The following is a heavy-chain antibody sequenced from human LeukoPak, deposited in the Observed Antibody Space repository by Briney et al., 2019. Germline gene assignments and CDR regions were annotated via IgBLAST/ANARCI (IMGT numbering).Heavy chain of an antibody. Sequence: SETLSLTCAVYGGSFSGYYWSWIRQPPGKGLEWIGEINHSGSTNYNPSLKSRVTISVDTSKNQFSLKLSSVTAADTAVYYCARLRKRVRGVNWFDPWGQGTLVSVSS. CDR2: INHSGST. V-gene: IGHV4-34*01. CDR1: GGSFSGYY. CDR3: ARLRKRVRGVNWFDP. J-gene: IGHJ5*02. D-gene: IGHD3-10*01.